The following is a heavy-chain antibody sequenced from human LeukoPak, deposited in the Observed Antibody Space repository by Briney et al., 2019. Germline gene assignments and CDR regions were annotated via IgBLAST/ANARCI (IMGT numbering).Heavy chain of an antibody. D-gene: IGHD2-2*01. J-gene: IGHJ5*02. CDR1: GFAFSSYS. Sequence: PGGSLRLSCAASGFAFSSYSMNWVRQAPGKGLEWVSSISSSSSYIYYADSVKGRFTISRDNAKNSLYLQMNSLRAEDTAVYYCAREEVDWFDPWGQGTLVTVSS. V-gene: IGHV3-21*01. CDR3: AREEVDWFDP. CDR2: ISSSSSYI.